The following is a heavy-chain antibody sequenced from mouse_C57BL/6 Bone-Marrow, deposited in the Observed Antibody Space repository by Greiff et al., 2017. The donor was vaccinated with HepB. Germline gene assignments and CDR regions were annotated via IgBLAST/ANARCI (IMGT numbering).Heavy chain of an antibody. D-gene: IGHD1-1*01. J-gene: IGHJ4*01. CDR3: ARGGGSSYDYAMDY. CDR1: GYTFTDYY. Sequence: QVQLQQSGAELVRPGASVKLSCKASGYTFTDYYINWVKQRPGQGLEWIARIYPGSGNTYYNEKFKGKATLTAEKSSSTAYMQLSSLTSEDSAVYFCARGGGSSYDYAMDYWGQGTSVTVSS. V-gene: IGHV1-76*01. CDR2: IYPGSGNT.